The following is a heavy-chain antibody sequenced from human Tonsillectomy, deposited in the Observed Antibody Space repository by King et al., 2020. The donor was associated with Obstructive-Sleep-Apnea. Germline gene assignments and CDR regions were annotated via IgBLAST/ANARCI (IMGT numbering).Heavy chain of an antibody. D-gene: IGHD6-13*01. CDR1: GFTFGDYA. CDR3: ASDPIATPLTEPRTWARLFDY. V-gene: IGHV3-49*03. J-gene: IGHJ4*02. Sequence: VQLVESGGGLVQPGRSLRLSCTASGFTFGDYAVNWFRQAPGKGLKWVGFIRSKAYSGAAEYAASAKGRFTISRDDSKSIAYLQMNSLKTEDTAVYYCASDPIATPLTEPRTWARLFDYWGQGALVTVSS. CDR2: IRSKAYSGAA.